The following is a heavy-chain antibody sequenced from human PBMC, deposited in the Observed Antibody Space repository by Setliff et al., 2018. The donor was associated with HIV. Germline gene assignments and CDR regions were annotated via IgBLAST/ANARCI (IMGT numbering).Heavy chain of an antibody. Sequence: SETLSLTCAVYGGSFSEYYWSWIRQSPGKGLEWIGEINNSGSTHYNPPLKSRATISVDTSKNQFSLRLNSVTAADTAVYYCARGATLLPGYSDRWEYFYMDVWGKGTTVTVSS. CDR1: GGSFSEYY. CDR2: INNSGST. D-gene: IGHD5-12*01. J-gene: IGHJ6*03. CDR3: ARGATLLPGYSDRWEYFYMDV. V-gene: IGHV4-34*01.